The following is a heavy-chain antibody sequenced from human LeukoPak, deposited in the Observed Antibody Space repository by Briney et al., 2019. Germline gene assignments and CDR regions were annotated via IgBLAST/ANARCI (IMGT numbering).Heavy chain of an antibody. V-gene: IGHV3-15*01. D-gene: IGHD3-9*01. CDR2: IKSKTDGGTT. J-gene: IGHJ5*02. CDR3: TTDLGGLRYFDSFDP. Sequence: PGGSLRLSCAASGFTFSNAWMSWVRQAPGQGQEWVGRIKSKTDGGTTDYAAPVKGRFTISRDDSKNTLYLQMNSLKTEDTAVYYCTTDLGGLRYFDSFDPWGQGTLVTVSS. CDR1: GFTFSNAW.